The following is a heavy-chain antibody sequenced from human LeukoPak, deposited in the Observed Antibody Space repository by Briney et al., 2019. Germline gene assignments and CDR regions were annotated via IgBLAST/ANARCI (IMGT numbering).Heavy chain of an antibody. CDR3: ARRGWFPYYYMDV. V-gene: IGHV4-34*01. CDR2: INHSGST. D-gene: IGHD2-15*01. J-gene: IGHJ6*03. Sequence: SETLSLTCAVYGGSFSGYYWSWIRQPPGKGLEWIGEINHSGSTNYNPSLKSRVTISVDTSKNQFSLKLSPVTAADTAVYYCARRGWFPYYYMDVWGKGTTVTVSS. CDR1: GGSFSGYY.